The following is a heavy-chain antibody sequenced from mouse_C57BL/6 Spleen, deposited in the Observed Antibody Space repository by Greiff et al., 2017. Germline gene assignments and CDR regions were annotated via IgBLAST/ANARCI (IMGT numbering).Heavy chain of an antibody. CDR1: GFSLTSYG. V-gene: IGHV2-3*01. D-gene: IGHD2-5*01. J-gene: IGHJ3*01. CDR3: AKEGDSNSAY. Sequence: QVQLKESGPGLVAPSQSLSITCTVSGFSLTSYGVLWVRQPPGQGLEWLGVIWSDGSTNYHSALISRTSIRKENTKSQVFLKLNSLQTDDTATYYCAKEGDSNSAYWGQGTLVTVSA. CDR2: IWSDGST.